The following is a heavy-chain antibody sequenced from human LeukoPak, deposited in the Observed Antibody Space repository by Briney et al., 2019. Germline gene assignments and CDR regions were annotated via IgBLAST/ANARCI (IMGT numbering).Heavy chain of an antibody. CDR2: VYTTGDT. CDR1: GGSISSGDYY. D-gene: IGHD2-2*01. Sequence: SQTLSLTCTVSGGSISSGDYYWSWIRQPPGKGLEWVGRVYTTGDTSYNPSLKSRVTMSIDTSKNEFSLRVNSVTAADTAVYYCARDSCSSNSCSFDYWGQGTQVTVSS. V-gene: IGHV4-61*02. CDR3: ARDSCSSNSCSFDY. J-gene: IGHJ4*02.